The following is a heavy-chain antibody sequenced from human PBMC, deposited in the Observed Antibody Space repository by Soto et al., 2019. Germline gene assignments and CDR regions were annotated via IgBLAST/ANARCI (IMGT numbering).Heavy chain of an antibody. CDR3: AKDGHGNIYYHYMYV. D-gene: IGHD1-1*01. CDR2: ISAGAAAT. CDR1: GFTFNDHA. J-gene: IGHJ6*03. Sequence: EEQLLESGGGLIQPGGSLRLSCAASGFTFNDHAMTWVRQAPGEGLEWVSPISAGAAATFYADSVKGLFTISRDDSRSTLFLQRPSLRAEDLAVYYCAKDGHGNIYYHYMYVWGNVTTVTVSS. V-gene: IGHV3-23*01.